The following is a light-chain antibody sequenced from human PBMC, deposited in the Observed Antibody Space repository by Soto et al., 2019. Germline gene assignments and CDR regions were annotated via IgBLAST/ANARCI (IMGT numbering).Light chain of an antibody. J-gene: IGKJ4*01. CDR2: DAS. CDR1: QSISNY. V-gene: IGKV1-33*01. CDR3: QQYDDFPLS. Sequence: DIQMTQSPSSLSASVGDRVTITCRASQSISNYLNWYQQKPGKAPKLLIYDASDLEMGVPSRFSGSGSGTDFTFTINSLQPEDIATYYCQQYDDFPLSFGGGTKVDIK.